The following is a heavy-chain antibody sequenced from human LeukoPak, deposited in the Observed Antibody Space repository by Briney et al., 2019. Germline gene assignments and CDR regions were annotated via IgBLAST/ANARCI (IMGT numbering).Heavy chain of an antibody. D-gene: IGHD5-24*01. V-gene: IGHV3-30*02. CDR2: IRYDGSNK. Sequence: GGSLRLSCAASGFTFSSYAMHWVRQAPGKGLEWVAFIRYDGSNKYYADSVKGRFTISRDNSKNTLYLQMNSLRAEDTAVYYCAKPLRDGYNWGVDYWGQGTLVTVSS. CDR3: AKPLRDGYNWGVDY. J-gene: IGHJ4*02. CDR1: GFTFSSYA.